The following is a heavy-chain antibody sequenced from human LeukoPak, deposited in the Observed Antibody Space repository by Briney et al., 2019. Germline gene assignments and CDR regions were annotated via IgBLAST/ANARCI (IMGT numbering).Heavy chain of an antibody. CDR2: IYPRDSDT. Sequence: GGSLKISCKCSGYSFTSYWIGGVRHMPGKGVEWMGIIYPRDSDTRHSPSFQGQVTISADKSISTAYLQWSSLQASDTAMYYCVRHESSGTNYWGQGTLVTVSS. CDR1: GYSFTSYW. V-gene: IGHV5-51*01. J-gene: IGHJ4*02. CDR3: VRHESSGTNY. D-gene: IGHD3-22*01.